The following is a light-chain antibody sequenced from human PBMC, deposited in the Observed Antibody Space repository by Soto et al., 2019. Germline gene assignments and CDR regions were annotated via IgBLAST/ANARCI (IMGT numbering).Light chain of an antibody. J-gene: IGKJ1*01. CDR1: QTISSNN. CDR3: QQYGSWT. CDR2: GTP. V-gene: IGKV3-20*01. Sequence: EIVLTQSPGTLSVSPGERATLSCRASQTISSNNLAWYQQKPGQAPSLLIYGTPGRATGIPDRFSGSGSGTDFTLTISRLEPEDSAIYYCQQYGSWTFGQGTKVEI.